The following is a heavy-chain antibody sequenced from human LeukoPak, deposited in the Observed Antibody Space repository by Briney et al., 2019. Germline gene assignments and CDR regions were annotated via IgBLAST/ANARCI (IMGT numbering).Heavy chain of an antibody. Sequence: HPGGSLRLSCAASGFSVSSNYMSWVRQAPEKGLEWVSVIYSGDGSYYADSVKGRFTISRDSSKNTLFLQMNSLRADDTAVYFCARDKNGPETWGQGTLVTVSS. V-gene: IGHV3-53*01. CDR3: ARDKNGPET. CDR1: GFSVSSNY. D-gene: IGHD1-14*01. J-gene: IGHJ4*02. CDR2: IYSGDGS.